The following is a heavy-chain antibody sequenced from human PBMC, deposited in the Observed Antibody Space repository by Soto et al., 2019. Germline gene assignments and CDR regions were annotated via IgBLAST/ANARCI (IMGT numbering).Heavy chain of an antibody. CDR1: GCTFSSYA. V-gene: IGHV1-69*13. CDR2: IIPIFGTA. J-gene: IGHJ4*02. CDR3: ASSITRYSSSWYNFDY. D-gene: IGHD6-13*01. Sequence: SVKVSCKASGCTFSSYAIIWVRQAPGQGLEWMGGIIPIFGTANYAQKFQGRVTITADESTSTAYMELSSLRSEDTAVYYCASSITRYSSSWYNFDYWGQGTLVTVSS.